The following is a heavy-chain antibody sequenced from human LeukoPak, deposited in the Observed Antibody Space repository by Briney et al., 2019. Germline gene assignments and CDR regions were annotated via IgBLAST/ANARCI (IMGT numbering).Heavy chain of an antibody. CDR1: GGSISTYY. V-gene: IGHV4-59*01. Sequence: SETLSLTCTVSGGSISTYYWNWIRQPPGKGLEWIGNIYYSGSANYNPSLQSRVIISLDTSKNRFSLNLSSVTAADTAVYFCARADSSGSFRNWFDPWGQGTLVTVSS. D-gene: IGHD1-26*01. CDR3: ARADSSGSFRNWFDP. CDR2: IYYSGSA. J-gene: IGHJ5*02.